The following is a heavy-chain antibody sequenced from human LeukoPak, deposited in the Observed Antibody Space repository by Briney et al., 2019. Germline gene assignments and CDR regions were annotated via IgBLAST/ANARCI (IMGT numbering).Heavy chain of an antibody. CDR2: INYSGST. V-gene: IGHV4-59*08. CDR1: GGSISSYY. D-gene: IGHD6-19*01. J-gene: IGHJ4*02. Sequence: SETLSLTCTASGGSISSYYWSWIRQPPGKGLEWIGDINYSGSTNYNPSLKSRVTISVATYKNQFSLKLSSVTAADTAVYSCARQAAVAGTYYFDYWGQGTLVTVSS. CDR3: ARQAAVAGTYYFDY.